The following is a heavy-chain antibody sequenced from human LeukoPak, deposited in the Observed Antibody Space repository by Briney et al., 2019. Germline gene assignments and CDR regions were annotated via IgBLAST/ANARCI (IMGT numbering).Heavy chain of an antibody. D-gene: IGHD3-22*01. V-gene: IGHV1-46*01. CDR2: INPSGGST. CDR1: GYTFTSYY. Sequence: ASVKVSCKASGYTFTSYYMHWVRQAPGQGLEWMGIINPSGGSTSYAQKFQGRVTMTRDTSTSAVYMELSSLRSEDTAVYYCARGSRPTSSGPDSDAFDTWGQGTMVTVSS. CDR3: ARGSRPTSSGPDSDAFDT. J-gene: IGHJ3*02.